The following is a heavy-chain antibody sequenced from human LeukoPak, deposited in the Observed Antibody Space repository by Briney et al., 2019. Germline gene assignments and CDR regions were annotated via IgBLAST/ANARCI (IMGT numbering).Heavy chain of an antibody. J-gene: IGHJ4*02. V-gene: IGHV4-38-2*01. Sequence: SETLSLTCDVSGYSISNDYYWGWIRQPPGKGLEWIGSIYHTGSSYYNPSLKSRVAISVDTSKNELFLKMRSVTAADTAVYYCARGGICGAVYFGFWGRGTLVTVSS. CDR2: IYHTGSS. CDR1: GYSISNDYY. D-gene: IGHD1-26*01. CDR3: ARGGICGAVYFGF.